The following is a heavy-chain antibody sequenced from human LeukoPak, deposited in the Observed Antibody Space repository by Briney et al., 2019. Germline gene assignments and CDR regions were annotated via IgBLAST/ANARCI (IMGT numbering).Heavy chain of an antibody. V-gene: IGHV3-11*06. CDR2: ISSSSSYT. CDR1: GFTFSDFY. J-gene: IGHJ5*01. Sequence: GGSLRLSCAASGFTFSDFYMTWIRQAPGKGLEWVSYISSSSSYTNYADSVKGRFTISRDNAKNSLYLQMNSQRAEDTAVYYCARGQADFDSWGQGTLVTVSS. CDR3: ARGQADFDS.